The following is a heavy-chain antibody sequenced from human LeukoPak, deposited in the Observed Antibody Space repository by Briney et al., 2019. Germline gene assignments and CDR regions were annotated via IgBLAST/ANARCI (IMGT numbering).Heavy chain of an antibody. CDR3: AKDPQPNKKGSYYDY. V-gene: IGHV3-9*01. J-gene: IGHJ4*02. Sequence: GGSLRLSCAASGFTFDDYAMHWVRQAPGKGLEWVSGISWNSGSIGYADSVKGRFTISRDNAKNSLYLQMNSLRAEDTAVYYCAKDPQPNKKGSYYDYWGQGTLVTVSS. D-gene: IGHD1-14*01. CDR2: ISWNSGSI. CDR1: GFTFDDYA.